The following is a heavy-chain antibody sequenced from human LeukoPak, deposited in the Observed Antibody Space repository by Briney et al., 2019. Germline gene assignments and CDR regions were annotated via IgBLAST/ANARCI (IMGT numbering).Heavy chain of an antibody. V-gene: IGHV3-30-3*01. CDR3: ARGMGEI. Sequence: GRSLRLSCAASGFTFSSYAMHWVRQAPGKGLEWVAVISYDGSSKYFADSVKGRFTISRDNGKNSLYLQMNSLRAEDTAVYYCARGMGEIWGQGTMVTVSS. CDR1: GFTFSSYA. CDR2: ISYDGSSK. J-gene: IGHJ3*02.